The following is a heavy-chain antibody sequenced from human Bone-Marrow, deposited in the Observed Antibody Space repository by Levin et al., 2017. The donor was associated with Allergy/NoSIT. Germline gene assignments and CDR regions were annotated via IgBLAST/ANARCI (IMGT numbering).Heavy chain of an antibody. CDR1: GYTFTYHG. J-gene: IGHJ6*02. D-gene: IGHD5-18*01. Sequence: ASVKVSCQASGYTFTYHGISWVRQAPGQGLEWMGWVSPYNGNTDYAQKYQGRVTMTPDTSTATVYMELRSLRSDDTAVYYCARANRGYRFGTYHHDGMDVWGQGTTVTVSS. CDR3: ARANRGYRFGTYHHDGMDV. CDR2: VSPYNGNT. V-gene: IGHV1-18*01.